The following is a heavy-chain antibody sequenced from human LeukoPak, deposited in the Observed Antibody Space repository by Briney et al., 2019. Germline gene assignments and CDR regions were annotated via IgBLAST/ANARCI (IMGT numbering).Heavy chain of an antibody. D-gene: IGHD2-21*01. V-gene: IGHV3-23*01. J-gene: IGHJ3*02. CDR3: AKARGGDYRSLWSFDI. Sequence: PGGSLRLSCAASGFTFSSYPLHWVRQAPGKGLEWVSAISGSGISPYYADSVKGRFTISRDNSKNTLSLQMDSLRDEDTAVYYCAKARGGDYRSLWSFDIWGQGTMVTVSS. CDR2: ISGSGISP. CDR1: GFTFSSYP.